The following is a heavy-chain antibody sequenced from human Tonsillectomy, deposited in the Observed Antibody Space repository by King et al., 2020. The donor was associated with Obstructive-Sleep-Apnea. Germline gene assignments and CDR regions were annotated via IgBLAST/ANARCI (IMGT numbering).Heavy chain of an antibody. CDR2: IIPHSGGT. J-gene: IGHJ4*02. CDR3: ARGPATGGYDY. V-gene: IGHV1-2*04. Sequence: QLVQSGAEVKNPGASVKVSCTASVYTFTDYYLHCVRQAPGQGLEWMGWIIPHSGGTIFAPKFTGWLTMTRDTSISTVFLALSRIKCDDTAVYFCARGPATGGYDYWGQGTLVTVSS. D-gene: IGHD1-14*01. CDR1: VYTFTDYY.